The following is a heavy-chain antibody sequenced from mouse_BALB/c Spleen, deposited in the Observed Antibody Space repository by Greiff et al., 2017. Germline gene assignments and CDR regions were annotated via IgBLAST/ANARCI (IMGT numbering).Heavy chain of an antibody. Sequence: DVKLVESGGGLVKLGGSLKLSCAASGFTFSSYYMSWVRQTPEKRLELVAAINSNGGSTYYPDTVKGRFTISRDNAKNTLYLQMSSLKSEDTALYYCAEGDYDGFAYWGQGTLVTVSA. D-gene: IGHD2-4*01. CDR3: AEGDYDGFAY. CDR1: GFTFSSYY. V-gene: IGHV5-6-2*01. J-gene: IGHJ3*01. CDR2: INSNGGST.